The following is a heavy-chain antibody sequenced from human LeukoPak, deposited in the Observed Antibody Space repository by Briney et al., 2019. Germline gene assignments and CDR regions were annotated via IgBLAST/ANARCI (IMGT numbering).Heavy chain of an antibody. CDR3: ARQYITGWQSFDY. CDR2: IYPGDSET. J-gene: IGHJ4*02. Sequence: GESLKISCKGSGYSFTSYWIGWVRPMPGKGLEWMGIIYPGDSETIYSPSFQGQVTISVDKSFSTASLQWSSLKASDTAMYYCARQYITGWQSFDYWGQGTLVTVSS. V-gene: IGHV5-51*01. CDR1: GYSFTSYW. D-gene: IGHD6-19*01.